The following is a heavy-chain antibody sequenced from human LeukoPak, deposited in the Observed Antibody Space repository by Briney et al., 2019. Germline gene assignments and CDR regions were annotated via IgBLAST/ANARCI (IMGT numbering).Heavy chain of an antibody. CDR1: GGSISSYY. Sequence: PSETLSLTCTVSGGSISSYYWSWIQQPPGKGLEWIGYIYYSGSTNYNPSLKSRVTISVDTSKNQFSLKLSSVTAADTAVYYCASADCGGDCYSYAFDIWGQGTMVTVSS. CDR2: IYYSGST. V-gene: IGHV4-59*08. D-gene: IGHD2-21*02. J-gene: IGHJ3*02. CDR3: ASADCGGDCYSYAFDI.